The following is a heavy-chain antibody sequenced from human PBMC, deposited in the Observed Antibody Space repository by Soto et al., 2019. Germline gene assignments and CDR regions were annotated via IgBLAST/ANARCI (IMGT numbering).Heavy chain of an antibody. CDR2: IYYSGST. CDR1: GGSISSSSYY. V-gene: IGHV4-39*01. J-gene: IGHJ6*02. Sequence: PSETLSLTCTVSGGSISSSSYYWGWIRQPPGKGLEWIGSIYYSGSTYYNPSLKSRVTISVDTSKNQFSLKLSSVTAADTAVYYCARQGSSSWYWNYYYGMDVWGHGTTVTVSS. CDR3: ARQGSSSWYWNYYYGMDV. D-gene: IGHD6-13*01.